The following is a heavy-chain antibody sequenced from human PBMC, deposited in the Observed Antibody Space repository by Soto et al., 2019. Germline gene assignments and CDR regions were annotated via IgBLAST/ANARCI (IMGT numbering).Heavy chain of an antibody. Sequence: QAQLVQSGAEGKKPGASVRVSCKTSGYPFTDYFIHWVRQAPGQGLEWMGIISLYHHSTSYAQKFQARRTVTADTSTTTVYMDLSSLTSEVSAVYWCARELYSCGGDCPYYMDYWGQGTLVTVSS. CDR3: ARELYSCGGDCPYYMDY. CDR1: GYPFTDYF. CDR2: ISLYHHST. V-gene: IGHV1-46*01. D-gene: IGHD2-21*02. J-gene: IGHJ4*02.